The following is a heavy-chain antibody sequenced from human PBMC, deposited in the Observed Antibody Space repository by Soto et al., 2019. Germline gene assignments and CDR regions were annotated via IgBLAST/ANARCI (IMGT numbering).Heavy chain of an antibody. CDR2: IKSKTDGGTT. D-gene: IGHD3-10*01. Sequence: GGSLRLSCAASGFTFSNAWMNWVRQAPGKGLEWVGRIKSKTDGGTTDYAAPVKGRFTISRDDSKNTLYLQMNSLKTEDTAVYYCTTYVLLWFGELTPHYYYGMDVWGQGTTVTVSS. V-gene: IGHV3-15*07. CDR3: TTYVLLWFGELTPHYYYGMDV. J-gene: IGHJ6*02. CDR1: GFTFSNAW.